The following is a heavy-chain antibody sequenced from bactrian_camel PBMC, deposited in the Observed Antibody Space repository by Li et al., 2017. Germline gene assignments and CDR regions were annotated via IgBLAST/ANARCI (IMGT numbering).Heavy chain of an antibody. J-gene: IGHJ6*01. CDR1: GYKYNDYC. CDR2: FDSDGAS. D-gene: IGHD6*01. CDR3: AKAGDQYGDSGYEEVEADFEY. Sequence: HVQLVESGGGSVQVGGSLRLSCEASGYKYNDYCMGWFRQGPGKEREWVGHFDSDGASSIANPVKGRFTISRDNAKNTLYLRLNSLKTEDTAMYYCAKAGDQYGDSGYEEVEADFEYWGQGTQVTVS. V-gene: IGHV3S1*01.